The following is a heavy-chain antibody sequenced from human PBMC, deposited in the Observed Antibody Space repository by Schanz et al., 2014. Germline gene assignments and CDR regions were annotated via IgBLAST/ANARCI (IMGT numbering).Heavy chain of an antibody. J-gene: IGHJ5*02. V-gene: IGHV4-39*01. Sequence: QLQLQESGPGLVKPSETLSLTCTVSGASISSVRYYWDWIRQPPGKGLEWIGTISYSGSTYYNPSLKSRVTIPEDASKNQFSLKLPSVTAADTAVYYCARHGKYSSSWFDIWGQGALVIVSS. D-gene: IGHD6-13*01. CDR1: GASISSVRYY. CDR2: ISYSGST. CDR3: ARHGKYSSSWFDI.